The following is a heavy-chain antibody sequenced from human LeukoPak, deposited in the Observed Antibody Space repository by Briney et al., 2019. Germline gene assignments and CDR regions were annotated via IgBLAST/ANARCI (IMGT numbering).Heavy chain of an antibody. CDR2: VYSGGST. V-gene: IGHV3-53*01. Sequence: GGSLRLSCAASGFIVSSNFMSWVRQAPGKGLEWVSIVYSGGSTYYKDSVKGRFTISRDDSKNKLALQMNSLTAEDTAVYYCATVSRSSWRAFDFWGQGTKVIVSS. CDR1: GFIVSSNF. CDR3: ATVSRSSWRAFDF. D-gene: IGHD6-13*01. J-gene: IGHJ3*01.